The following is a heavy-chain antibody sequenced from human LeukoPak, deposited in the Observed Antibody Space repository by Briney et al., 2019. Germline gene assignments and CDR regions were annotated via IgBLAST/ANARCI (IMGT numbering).Heavy chain of an antibody. D-gene: IGHD3-22*01. CDR2: MNPNSGNT. CDR3: ARGGYDGSGYYYGDAFDI. J-gene: IGHJ3*02. Sequence: ASVKVSCKASGYTFTGYYMHWVRQATGQGLEWMGWMNPNSGNTGYAQKFQGRVTMTRNTSISTAYMELSSLRSEDTAVYYCARGGYDGSGYYYGDAFDIWGQGTMVTVSS. V-gene: IGHV1-8*02. CDR1: GYTFTGYY.